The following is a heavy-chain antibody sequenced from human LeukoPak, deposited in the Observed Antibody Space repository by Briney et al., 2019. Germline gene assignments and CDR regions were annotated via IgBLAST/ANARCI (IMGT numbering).Heavy chain of an antibody. CDR1: GFTFSTYA. J-gene: IGHJ4*02. Sequence: GGSLRLSCAASGFTFSTYAMSWVRQAPGKGLEWVSLIGGSDGRTRYADSVKGRFTISRDDSQNTLYLQMNSLSAEDTAVYYCAKVETSGGANCYALDYWGQGTLVTVSS. D-gene: IGHD2-2*01. CDR3: AKVETSGGANCYALDY. CDR2: IGGSDGRT. V-gene: IGHV3-23*01.